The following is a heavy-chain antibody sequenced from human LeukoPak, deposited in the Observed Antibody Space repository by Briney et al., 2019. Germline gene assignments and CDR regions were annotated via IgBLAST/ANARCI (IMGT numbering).Heavy chain of an antibody. CDR3: ASVLLWFGELHYYYHMDV. CDR2: IIPIFGTA. D-gene: IGHD3-10*01. Sequence: SVKVSCKASGGTFSSYAISWVRQAPGQGLEWMGGIIPIFGTANYAQKFQGRVTITTDESTSTAYMELSSLRSEDTAVYYCASVLLWFGELHYYYHMDVWGKGTTVTVSS. J-gene: IGHJ6*03. V-gene: IGHV1-69*05. CDR1: GGTFSSYA.